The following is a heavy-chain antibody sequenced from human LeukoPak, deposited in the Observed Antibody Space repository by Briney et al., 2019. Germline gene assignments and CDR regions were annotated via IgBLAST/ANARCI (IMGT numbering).Heavy chain of an antibody. CDR3: ARAGSWSSRPYFDC. J-gene: IGHJ4*02. D-gene: IGHD1-26*01. CDR1: GFSFSSYV. V-gene: IGHV3-23*01. Sequence: QPGGSLRLSCAASGFSFSSYVMSWVRQAPGKGLEWVSAVSGSGGSTYSADSVKGRFTISRDNPKNMVYLQTSSLRAEDTAVYYCARAGSWSSRPYFDCWGQGILVSVSS. CDR2: VSGSGGST.